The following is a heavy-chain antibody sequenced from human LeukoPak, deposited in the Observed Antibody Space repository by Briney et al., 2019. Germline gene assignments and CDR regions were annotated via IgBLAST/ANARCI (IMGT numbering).Heavy chain of an antibody. CDR2: IKQDGSEK. J-gene: IGHJ4*02. CDR3: ARYLDYYDSSGYYYPPDY. V-gene: IGHV3-7*01. D-gene: IGHD3-22*01. CDR1: GFTFSSYW. Sequence: GGSPRLSCAASGFTFSSYWMSWVRQAPGKGLEWVANIKQDGSEKYYVDSVKGRFTISRDNAKNSLYLQMNSLRAEDTAVYYCARYLDYYDSSGYYYPPDYWGQGTLVTVSS.